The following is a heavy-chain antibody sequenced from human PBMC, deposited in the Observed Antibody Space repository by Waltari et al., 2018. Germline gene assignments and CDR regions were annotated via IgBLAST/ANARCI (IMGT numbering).Heavy chain of an antibody. D-gene: IGHD1-26*01. CDR1: GFTFDDYA. J-gene: IGHJ4*02. CDR3: AKTGELLRWGAVGFDY. CDR2: ISGDGGST. Sequence: EVQLVESGGGVVQPGGSLRLSCAASGFTFDDYAIHWVRQAPGKGLEWVSLISGDGGSTYYADSVKGRFTISRDNSKNSLYLQMNSLRTEDTALYYCAKTGELLRWGAVGFDYWGQGTLVTVSS. V-gene: IGHV3-43*02.